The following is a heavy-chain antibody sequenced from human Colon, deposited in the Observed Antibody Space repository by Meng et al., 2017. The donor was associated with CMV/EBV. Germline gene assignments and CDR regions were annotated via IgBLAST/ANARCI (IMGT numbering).Heavy chain of an antibody. V-gene: IGHV3-23*01. CDR3: AKLRGPYSSGWYGDY. D-gene: IGHD6-19*01. CDR2: ISGSGGST. Sequence: GESLKISCAASGFTFSSYAMSWVRQAPGKGLEGVSAISGSGGSTYSADSVKGRFTISRDNSKNTLYLQMNSLRAEDTAVYYCAKLRGPYSSGWYGDYWGQGTLVTVSS. J-gene: IGHJ4*02. CDR1: GFTFSSYA.